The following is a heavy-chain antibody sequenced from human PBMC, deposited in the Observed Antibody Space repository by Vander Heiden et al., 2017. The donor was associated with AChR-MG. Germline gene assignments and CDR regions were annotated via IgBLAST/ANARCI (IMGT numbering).Heavy chain of an antibody. V-gene: IGHV3-74*01. Sequence: VQLVESGGGLVQPGGSLRLSCAASGLTFSSYWMHWVRQAPVKGLVWVSRINSDGSSTSYADSVKGRFTISRDNAKNTLYLQMNSLRAEDTAVYYCARAGVGGYCSGGSCYSLGYWGQGTLVTVSS. CDR2: INSDGSST. D-gene: IGHD2-15*01. CDR1: GLTFSSYW. CDR3: ARAGVGGYCSGGSCYSLGY. J-gene: IGHJ4*02.